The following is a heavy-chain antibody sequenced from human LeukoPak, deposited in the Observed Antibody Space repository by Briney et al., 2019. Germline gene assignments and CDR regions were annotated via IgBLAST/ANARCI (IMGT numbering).Heavy chain of an antibody. D-gene: IGHD3-10*01. V-gene: IGHV4-39*07. CDR1: GGSLSSSRYY. J-gene: IGHJ6*03. CDR3: ARLSGESFPMDV. Sequence: SETLSLTCTVSGGSLSSSRYYWGWIRQPPGKGLECIGSIYHSGSTYYNPSLKSRVTISVDTSKNQFSLKLSSVTAADTAVYYCARLSGESFPMDVWGKGTTVTVSS. CDR2: IYHSGST.